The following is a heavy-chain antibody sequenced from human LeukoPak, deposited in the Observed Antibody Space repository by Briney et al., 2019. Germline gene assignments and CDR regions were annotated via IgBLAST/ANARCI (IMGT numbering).Heavy chain of an antibody. D-gene: IGHD1-26*01. V-gene: IGHV4-38-2*01. J-gene: IGHJ6*03. CDR2: IYLSGST. Sequence: GTLRLSCAASGFTFSSYSMNWVRQAPGKGLEWIGSIYLSGSTYYNPSLKSRVTISVDTSTNQFSLKLSSVTAADTAVYYCARVAVGATMDSIYYYYYYMDVWGKGTTVTVSS. CDR1: GFTFSSYS. CDR3: ARVAVGATMDSIYYYYYYMDV.